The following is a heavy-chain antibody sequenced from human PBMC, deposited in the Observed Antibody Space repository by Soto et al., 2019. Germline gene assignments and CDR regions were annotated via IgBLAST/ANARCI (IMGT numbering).Heavy chain of an antibody. CDR1: GGTFSSYT. CDR2: IIPILGIA. V-gene: IGHV1-69*08. J-gene: IGHJ4*02. CDR3: ARDRVGTAIQVDY. Sequence: QVQLVQSGAEVKKPGSSVKVSCKASGGTFSSYTISWVRQAPGQGLEWMGRIIPILGIANYAQKFQGRVTITADKSTSTAYMELSSLRSEDTAVYYCARDRVGTAIQVDYWGQGTLVTVSS. D-gene: IGHD2-21*02.